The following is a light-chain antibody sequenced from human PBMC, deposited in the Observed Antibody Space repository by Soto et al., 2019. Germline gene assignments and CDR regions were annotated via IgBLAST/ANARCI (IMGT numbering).Light chain of an antibody. CDR3: QQYNSYRT. CDR1: QSISVY. Sequence: DIRMTKSPSTLSASVGDRVTITCRASQSISVYLAWYQQKPGKAPKLLIYKASNLESGVPSRFSGSGSGTEFTLTISSLQPDDFATYYCQQYNSYRTFGQGTKVEIK. V-gene: IGKV1-5*03. CDR2: KAS. J-gene: IGKJ1*01.